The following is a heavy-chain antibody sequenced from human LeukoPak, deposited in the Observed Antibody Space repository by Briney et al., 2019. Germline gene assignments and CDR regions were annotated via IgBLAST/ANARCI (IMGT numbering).Heavy chain of an antibody. D-gene: IGHD1-1*01. V-gene: IGHV4-59*01. CDR3: AGALEDAFDI. CDR2: IYYSGST. J-gene: IGHJ3*02. CDR1: GGSISGYY. Sequence: PSETLSLTCTVSGGSISGYYWSWIRQPPGKGLEWIGYIYYSGSTNYNPSLKSRVTISVDTSKNQFSLKLSSVTAADTAVYYCAGALEDAFDIWGQGTMVTVSS.